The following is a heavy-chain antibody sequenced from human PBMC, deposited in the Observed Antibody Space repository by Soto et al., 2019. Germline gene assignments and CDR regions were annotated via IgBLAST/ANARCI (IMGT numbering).Heavy chain of an antibody. CDR1: SYSISSYY. CDR3: ARAVGDPLYYLDY. V-gene: IGHV4-59*08. Sequence: SETLSLTCTFSSYSISSYYWIWIRQSPGKGLEWIGYTDYSGNTNYNPSLKSRVTISGDTSKNQFSLRLSSVTAADTAVYYCARAVGDPLYYLDYWGQGTLVTVSS. CDR2: TDYSGNT. J-gene: IGHJ4*02. D-gene: IGHD6-19*01.